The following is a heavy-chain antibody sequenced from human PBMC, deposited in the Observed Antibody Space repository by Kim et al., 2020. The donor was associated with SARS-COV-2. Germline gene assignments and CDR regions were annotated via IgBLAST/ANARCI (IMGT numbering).Heavy chain of an antibody. J-gene: IGHJ5*02. V-gene: IGHV3-23*01. CDR3: AGHGGPSS. D-gene: IGHD3-16*01. CDR1: GFTFSSNS. CDR2: IRDDGTT. Sequence: GGSLRLSCAASGFTFSSNSLSWFRQGPGKELELVSDIRDDGTTYYAYSVKSRFTISRDNSRNTAYLQMNSLSVEATAVYYCAGHGGPSSLGLGTLVTVSS.